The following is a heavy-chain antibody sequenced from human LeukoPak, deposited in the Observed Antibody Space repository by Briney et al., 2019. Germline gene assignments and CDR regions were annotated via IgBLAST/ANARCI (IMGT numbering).Heavy chain of an antibody. CDR2: VNSDGSWT. Sequence: PGGSLRLSCAASGNYWMHWVRQAPGKGLVWVSHVNSDGSWTSHADSVKGRFTISKDNAKNTAYLQTNNLRTEDTAVYYCVSFYETNWGRGTLVTVSS. CDR3: VSFYETN. V-gene: IGHV3-74*01. CDR1: GNYW. D-gene: IGHD2-2*01. J-gene: IGHJ4*02.